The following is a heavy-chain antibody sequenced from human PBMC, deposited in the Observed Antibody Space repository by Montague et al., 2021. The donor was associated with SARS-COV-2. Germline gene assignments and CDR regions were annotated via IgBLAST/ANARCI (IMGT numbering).Heavy chain of an antibody. CDR1: GGSISTIVNF. CDR2: ISYTGST. D-gene: IGHD4-11*01. V-gene: IGHV4-39*07. J-gene: IGHJ4*02. CDR3: ARSGDPGTTVTYLY. Sequence: ETRSLTCTFSGGSISTIVNFWGWIRQPPGKGLEWIGSISYTGSTYHNPSLKSRVTMSVDTSKNQFSLKLNSVTAADTAVYYCARSGDPGTTVTYLYWGQGTLVTVSS.